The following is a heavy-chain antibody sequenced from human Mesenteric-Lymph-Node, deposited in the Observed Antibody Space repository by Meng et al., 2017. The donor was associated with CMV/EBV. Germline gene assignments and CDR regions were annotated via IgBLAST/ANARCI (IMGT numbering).Heavy chain of an antibody. V-gene: IGHV1-18*01. CDR1: GYTFTNYA. J-gene: IGHJ4*02. D-gene: IGHD3-10*01. Sequence: ASVKVSCKASGYTFTNYAISWVRQAPGQGLEWMGWISVYNGNTVYAQKLQGRVTMTTDTSTSTAYMELSSLRSDDTAVYYCARGGFIRFGPYYYDIWGQGTLVTVSS. CDR3: ARGGFIRFGPYYYDI. CDR2: ISVYNGNT.